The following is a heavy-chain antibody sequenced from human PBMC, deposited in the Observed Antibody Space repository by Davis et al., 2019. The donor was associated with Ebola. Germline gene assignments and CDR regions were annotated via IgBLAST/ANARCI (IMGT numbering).Heavy chain of an antibody. Sequence: GESLKISCAASGFTFSTYSMNWVRQAPGKGLEWVSSISSSSSYIYYADSVKGRFTISRDNAKNSLYLQMNSLRAEDTAVYYCARDIEGLGVVIMIPYFDYWGQGTLVTVSS. V-gene: IGHV3-21*04. CDR2: ISSSSSYI. J-gene: IGHJ4*02. D-gene: IGHD3-3*01. CDR3: ARDIEGLGVVIMIPYFDY. CDR1: GFTFSTYS.